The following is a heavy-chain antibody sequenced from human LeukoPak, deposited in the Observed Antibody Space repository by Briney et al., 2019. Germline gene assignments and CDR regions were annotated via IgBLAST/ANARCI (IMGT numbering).Heavy chain of an antibody. CDR2: IYYSGST. CDR1: GVSISPYY. J-gene: IGHJ4*02. CDR3: AAAGYSSGYYFDY. D-gene: IGHD3-22*01. V-gene: IGHV4-59*01. Sequence: PSETLSLTCTVSGVSISPYYWSWIRQPPGKGPEWIGYIYYSGSTNYNPSLKSRVTMSVDTSKHQFSLKLSSVTAADTAVYYCAAAGYSSGYYFDYWGQGTLVTVSS.